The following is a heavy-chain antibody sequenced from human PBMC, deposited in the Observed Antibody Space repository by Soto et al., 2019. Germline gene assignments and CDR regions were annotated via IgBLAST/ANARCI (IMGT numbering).Heavy chain of an antibody. CDR3: ARDYYDSSGYYS. V-gene: IGHV3-30-3*01. CDR1: GFTFSSYA. J-gene: IGHJ5*02. Sequence: GGSLRLSCAASGFTFSSYAMHWVRQAPGKGLEWVAVISYDGSNKYYADSVKGRFTISRDNSKNTLYLQMNSLRAEDTAVYYCARDYYDSSGYYSWGPGTLVTVSS. D-gene: IGHD3-22*01. CDR2: ISYDGSNK.